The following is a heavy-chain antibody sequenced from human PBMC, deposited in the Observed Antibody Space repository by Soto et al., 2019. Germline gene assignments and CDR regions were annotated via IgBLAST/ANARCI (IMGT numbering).Heavy chain of an antibody. Sequence: EVQLLESGGGLVQPGGSLRLSCAGSGFTFINYAMNWVRQAPGKGLEWVSSISGGGDATFFADSVRGRFTISRDNSKNTVTLQMNSLGVDDTDVYYCARKILGSTSRPNYWYFALWGRGTLVTVSS. D-gene: IGHD2-2*01. V-gene: IGHV3-23*01. J-gene: IGHJ2*01. CDR2: ISGGGDAT. CDR1: GFTFINYA. CDR3: ARKILGSTSRPNYWYFAL.